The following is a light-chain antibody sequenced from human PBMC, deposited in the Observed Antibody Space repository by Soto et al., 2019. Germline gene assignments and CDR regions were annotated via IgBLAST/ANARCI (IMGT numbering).Light chain of an antibody. CDR3: AAWDDSRSGARWV. CDR1: SSNIGGYY. J-gene: IGLJ3*02. CDR2: RNN. Sequence: QSVLTQPPSASGTPGQRVTISCSGSSSNIGGYYVYWYQQLPGTAPKLLIYRNNQRPSGVPDRFSGSKSGTSASLAISGLRSEDEADYYCAAWDDSRSGARWVFGGGTKLTVL. V-gene: IGLV1-47*01.